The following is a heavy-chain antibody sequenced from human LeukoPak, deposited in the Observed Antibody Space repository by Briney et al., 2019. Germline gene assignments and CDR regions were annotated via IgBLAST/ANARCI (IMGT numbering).Heavy chain of an antibody. Sequence: GGSLRLSCAASGFTFKSYGMHWVRQAPGKGLDWVAVISYDGTNKYYADSVKGRFTISRDNSKNSLYLQMNSLRTEDTALYYCAKGTRGPFDYWGQGTLVTVSS. J-gene: IGHJ4*02. D-gene: IGHD5-12*01. V-gene: IGHV3-30*18. CDR2: ISYDGTNK. CDR1: GFTFKSYG. CDR3: AKGTRGPFDY.